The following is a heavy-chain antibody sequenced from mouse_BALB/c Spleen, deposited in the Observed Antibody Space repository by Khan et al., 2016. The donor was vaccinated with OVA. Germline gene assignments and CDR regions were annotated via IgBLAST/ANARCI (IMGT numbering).Heavy chain of an antibody. CDR1: GFSLTSYG. V-gene: IGHV2-9*02. J-gene: IGHJ2*01. CDR2: IWAGGST. Sequence: VQLQESGPGLVAPSQSLSITCTVSGFSLTSYGVHWVRQPPGNGREWLGVIWAGGSTNYNSALMSRLSISKDNSKSQDFLNMNSLQADGTAMYYCARLEDIWGQGTTLTVSS. D-gene: IGHD1-3*01. CDR3: ARLEDI.